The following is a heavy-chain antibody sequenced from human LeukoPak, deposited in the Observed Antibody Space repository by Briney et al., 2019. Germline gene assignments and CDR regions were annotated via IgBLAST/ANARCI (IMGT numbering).Heavy chain of an antibody. CDR3: ARYYTNWSGFWFDP. CDR2: INHSGST. Sequence: PSETLSLTCGVNGVSFSDYYWSWIRQPPGKGLEWIGEINHSGSTNYNPSLKSRVIISIDTSKNQFSLKLSSVTAADTAIYYCARYYTNWSGFWFDPWGQGTLVTVSS. J-gene: IGHJ5*02. V-gene: IGHV4-34*01. CDR1: GVSFSDYY. D-gene: IGHD3-3*01.